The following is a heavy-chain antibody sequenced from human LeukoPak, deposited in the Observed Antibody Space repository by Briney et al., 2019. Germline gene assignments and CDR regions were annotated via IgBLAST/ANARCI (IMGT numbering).Heavy chain of an antibody. CDR2: INHSGST. Sequence: PSETLSLTCAVYGGSFSGYYWSWIRQPPGKGLEWIGEINHSGSTNYNPSLKSRVTISVDTSKNQFSLKLSSVTAADTAVCYCARKTRESPRGGYYFDYWGQGTLVTVSS. CDR1: GGSFSGYY. J-gene: IGHJ4*02. V-gene: IGHV4-34*01. D-gene: IGHD3-10*01. CDR3: ARKTRESPRGGYYFDY.